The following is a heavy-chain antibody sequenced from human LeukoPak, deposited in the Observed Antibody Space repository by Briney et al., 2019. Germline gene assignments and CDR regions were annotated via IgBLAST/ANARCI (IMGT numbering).Heavy chain of an antibody. D-gene: IGHD5-18*01. CDR2: IRSKTDGGTT. J-gene: IGHJ4*02. CDR3: AHRDTTMVRVDY. Sequence: PGGSLRLSCVASGFTFRNASMSWVRQAPGKGLEWVGRIRSKTDGGTTDYAAPVKGRFTISRDDSQNTVYLQMNSLTTADTAVYFCAHRDTTMVRVDYWGQGTLATVSS. V-gene: IGHV3-15*01. CDR1: GFTFRNAS.